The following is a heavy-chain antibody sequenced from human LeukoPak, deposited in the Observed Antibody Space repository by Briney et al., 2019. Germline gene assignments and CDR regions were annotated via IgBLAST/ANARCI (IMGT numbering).Heavy chain of an antibody. D-gene: IGHD5-12*01. Sequence: GGSLRLSCAASGFTFRNSWMAWIRQAPGKGLQRLGNINGDGGVVNYVDSVNGRFTISRDNAKNSLSLEMNKLRVDDTGVYYCAIDVAYDRFDPWGQGTLVTVSS. V-gene: IGHV3-7*01. CDR3: AIDVAYDRFDP. J-gene: IGHJ5*02. CDR1: GFTFRNSW. CDR2: INGDGGVV.